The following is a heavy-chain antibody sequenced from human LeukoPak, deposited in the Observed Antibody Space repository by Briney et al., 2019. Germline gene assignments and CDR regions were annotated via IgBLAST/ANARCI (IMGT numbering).Heavy chain of an antibody. Sequence: ASETLSLTCTVSGGSISSYYWSWIRQPPGKGLEWIGYIYYSGSTNYNPSLKSRVTISVDTSKNQFSLKLSSVAAADTAVYYCARGPYRSSGFDYGGKGTLVTVSS. CDR1: GGSISSYY. D-gene: IGHD6-19*01. CDR3: ARGPYRSSGFDY. V-gene: IGHV4-59*01. J-gene: IGHJ4*02. CDR2: IYYSGST.